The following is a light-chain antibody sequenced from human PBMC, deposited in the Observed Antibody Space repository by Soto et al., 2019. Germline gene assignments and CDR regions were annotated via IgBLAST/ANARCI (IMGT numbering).Light chain of an antibody. CDR1: SSNIGAGYD. V-gene: IGLV1-40*01. J-gene: IGLJ1*01. CDR2: DNN. CDR3: QSYDSRLGGYV. Sequence: HSVLTQPPSVSGAPGQRVTISCTGSSSNIGAGYDVHWYQQLPGTAPKLLIYDNNNRPSGVPDRFSGSKSGTSASLAITGLQAEDEADYYCQSYDSRLGGYVFGTGNKVTVL.